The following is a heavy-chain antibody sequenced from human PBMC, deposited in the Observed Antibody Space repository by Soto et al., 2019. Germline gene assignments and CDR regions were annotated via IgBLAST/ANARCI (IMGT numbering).Heavy chain of an antibody. CDR1: GYTLTDLS. V-gene: IGHV5-51*01. CDR2: IHPADSDT. D-gene: IGHD2-21*02. CDR3: ARNRGGSSDWRVDF. J-gene: IGHJ4*02. Sequence: ESPTTSCKVSGYTLTDLSITSVPQKHGGGLEWMGVIHPADSDTRYSPYLQGQVTISADKSISTAYLHWNSLKTSDTAMYYCARNRGGSSDWRVDFWGQGALVTVSS.